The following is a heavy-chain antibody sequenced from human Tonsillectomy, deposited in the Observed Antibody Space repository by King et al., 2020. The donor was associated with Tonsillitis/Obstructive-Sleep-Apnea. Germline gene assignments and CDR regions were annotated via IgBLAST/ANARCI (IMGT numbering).Heavy chain of an antibody. CDR2: ISYSGNT. CDR3: SRSTEYSNFETY. Sequence: QLQESGPGLVKPSQTPSLTCTVSGGSISSGTYYWGWYRQHPGKGPEWIGVISYSGNTFYNPSLKSRVTISVEASETQFSLSLKSVTVADTAVYYCSRSTEYSNFETYWGQGSLVTVS. J-gene: IGHJ4*02. V-gene: IGHV4-31*03. CDR1: GGSISSGTYY. D-gene: IGHD4-11*01.